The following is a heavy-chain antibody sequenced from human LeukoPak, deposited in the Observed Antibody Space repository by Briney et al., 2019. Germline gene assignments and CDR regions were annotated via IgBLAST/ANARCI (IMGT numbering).Heavy chain of an antibody. D-gene: IGHD2-21*02. CDR1: GYTFTNYH. J-gene: IGHJ4*02. CDR3: ARTTSMTASGYHY. V-gene: IGHV1-8*03. CDR2: INPDTGDK. Sequence: GASVKVSCKASGYTFTNYHINWVRQASGQGLEWMTWINPDTGDKGYARKFQDRVTITTDTSISTAYMELSSLSSEDTAVYFCARTTSMTASGYHYWGQGTLVTVSS.